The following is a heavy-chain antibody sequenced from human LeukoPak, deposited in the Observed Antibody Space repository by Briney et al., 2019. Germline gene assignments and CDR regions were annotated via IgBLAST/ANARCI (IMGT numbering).Heavy chain of an antibody. V-gene: IGHV4-61*01. J-gene: IGHJ4*02. CDR3: ARKENVYYYFDY. D-gene: IGHD3-10*01. CDR1: GGSVSGGSYY. CDR2: FYYTGST. Sequence: SETLSLTCTVSGGSVSGGSYYWSWIRQPPGKGLEWIGYFYYTGSTNYNPSLKSRVTISVDTSKNQFSLRLSSVTAADTAVYYCARKENVYYYFDYWGQGTLVTVSS.